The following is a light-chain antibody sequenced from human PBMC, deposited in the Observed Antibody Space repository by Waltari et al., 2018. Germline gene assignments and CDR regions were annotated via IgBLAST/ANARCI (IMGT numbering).Light chain of an antibody. J-gene: IGKJ4*01. CDR2: AAS. V-gene: IGKV1-17*01. CDR1: QGISTY. Sequence: DIQMTQSPSSLSASAGDTVTITCRASQGISTYLNWYQQKPGKAPKRLIYAASSLESGVPSRFSGSGSETDFTLTISSLQPEDFATYYCLQYNSHPLTFGGGTKVEIK. CDR3: LQYNSHPLT.